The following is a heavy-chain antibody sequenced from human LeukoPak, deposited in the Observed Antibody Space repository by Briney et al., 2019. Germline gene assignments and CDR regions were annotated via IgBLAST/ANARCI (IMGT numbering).Heavy chain of an antibody. CDR1: GFTFSRYG. J-gene: IGHJ3*01. V-gene: IGHV3-33*06. CDR3: AKDSYASGRPLHTFDV. Sequence: PGGSLRLSCGASGFTFSRYGMHWVRQAPGKGLEWVAVIWYDGTNKYYGDSVKGRLTVSRDNSKNTLYLQMNILRAEDTAVYYCAKDSYASGRPLHTFDVWGQGTMVTVSS. CDR2: IWYDGTNK. D-gene: IGHD3-10*01.